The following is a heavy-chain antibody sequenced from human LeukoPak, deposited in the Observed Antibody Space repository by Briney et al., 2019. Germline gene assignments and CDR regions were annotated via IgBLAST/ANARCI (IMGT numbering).Heavy chain of an antibody. D-gene: IGHD2-2*01. CDR2: INHSGST. CDR1: GGSFSGYY. J-gene: IGHJ4*02. Sequence: SETLSLTCAVYGGSFSGYYWSWIRQPPGKGLEWIGEINHSGSTNYNPSLKSRVTISVDTSKNQFSLKLSSVTAADTAVYYCAKGGARYCSSTSCPLLDYWGQGTLVTVSS. V-gene: IGHV4-34*01. CDR3: AKGGARYCSSTSCPLLDY.